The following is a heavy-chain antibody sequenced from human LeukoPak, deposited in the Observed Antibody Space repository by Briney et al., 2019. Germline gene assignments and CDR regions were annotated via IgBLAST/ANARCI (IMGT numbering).Heavy chain of an antibody. CDR2: ISYDGSNK. V-gene: IGHV3-30*18. CDR1: GFTFSSYG. D-gene: IGHD3-16*02. Sequence: PGGSLRLSCAAPGFTFSSYGMHWVRQAPGKGLEWVAVISYDGSNKYYADSVKGRFTISRDNSKNTLYLQMNSLRAEDTAVYYCAKGLRLGELSFFDYWGQGTLVTVSS. CDR3: AKGLRLGELSFFDY. J-gene: IGHJ4*02.